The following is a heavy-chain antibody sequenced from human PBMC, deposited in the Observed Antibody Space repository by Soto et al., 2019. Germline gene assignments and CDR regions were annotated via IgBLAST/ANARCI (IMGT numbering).Heavy chain of an antibody. CDR2: IYHTGST. D-gene: IGHD3-9*01. CDR1: GGSDSSSSYY. Sequence: QLQPSGPGLVKPSETLSLTCTVSGGSDSSSSYYWSWIRQPPGKGMECIGYIYHTGSTKYNPSLESRVTISVDTSKNHFSLKLTSVTTADTAVYYCARDPDIFDSPTRSQCYYYGMDVLGQGTTVTVSS. CDR3: ARDPDIFDSPTRSQCYYYGMDV. J-gene: IGHJ6*02. V-gene: IGHV4-61*03.